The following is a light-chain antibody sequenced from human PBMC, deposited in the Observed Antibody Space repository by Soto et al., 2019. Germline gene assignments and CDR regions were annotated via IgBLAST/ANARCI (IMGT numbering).Light chain of an antibody. Sequence: DIQMTQSPSTLSASVGDRVTITCRASQSISYWLAWYQQKPGKAPKVLIYDASSLESGVPSRFSGSGSGTEFTLTINSLHPDDLATYYCQQYNTYWTFGQGTKVDIK. CDR1: QSISYW. J-gene: IGKJ1*01. V-gene: IGKV1-5*01. CDR2: DAS. CDR3: QQYNTYWT.